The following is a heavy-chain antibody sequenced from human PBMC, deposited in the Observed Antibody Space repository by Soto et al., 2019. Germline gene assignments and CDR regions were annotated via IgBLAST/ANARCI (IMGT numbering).Heavy chain of an antibody. D-gene: IGHD3-9*01. V-gene: IGHV5-51*01. CDR2: IYRGDSDI. CDR1: GYSFTSYW. J-gene: IGHJ4*02. Sequence: PGESLKISCKGSGYSFTSYWIAWVRQMPGKGLEWMGIIYRGDSDIRYSPSFQGQVTISADTSISTAYLEWSSLKASDTAIYYCARHVYYDVLKKNYWGQGTLVTVSS. CDR3: ARHVYYDVLKKNY.